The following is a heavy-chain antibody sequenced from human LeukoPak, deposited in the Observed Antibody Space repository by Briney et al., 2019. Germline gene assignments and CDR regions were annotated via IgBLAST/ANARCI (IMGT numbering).Heavy chain of an antibody. CDR2: IYHSGST. J-gene: IGHJ4*02. V-gene: IGHV4-30-2*01. CDR3: AREYCSSTSCSGIDY. D-gene: IGHD2-2*01. Sequence: SQTLSLTCAVSGGSISSGGYSWSWIRQPPGKGLEWIGYIYHSGSTYYNPSLKSRVTISVDTSKNQFSLKLSSVTAADTAVYYCAREYCSSTSCSGIDYWGQGTLVTVSS. CDR1: GGSISSGGYS.